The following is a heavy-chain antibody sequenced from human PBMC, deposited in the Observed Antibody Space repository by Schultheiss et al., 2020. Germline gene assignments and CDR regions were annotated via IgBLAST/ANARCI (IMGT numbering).Heavy chain of an antibody. CDR2: ISGSSGST. D-gene: IGHD4-11*01. CDR1: GFTFSSYA. CDR3: TTITVTSTHSDY. V-gene: IGHV3-23*01. J-gene: IGHJ4*02. Sequence: GESLKISCAVYGFTFSSYAMSWVRQAPGKGLEWVSAISGSSGSTYPADSVKGRFTISRDNCKNTLYLQMNSLRAEDTAVYYCTTITVTSTHSDYWGQGTLVTVSS.